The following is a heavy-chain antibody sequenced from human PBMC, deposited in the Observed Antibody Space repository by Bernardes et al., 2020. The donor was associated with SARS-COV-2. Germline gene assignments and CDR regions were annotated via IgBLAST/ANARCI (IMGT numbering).Heavy chain of an antibody. CDR2: ISSSGYRK. Sequence: GGSLRLSCAASGFSFSSYDMNWVRQAPGKGLEWVAYISSSGYRKYHADSVKGRFSVSRDNGNNSMYLQMNSLRDEDTAVYYCARDKYPVGASDYWGQGTLVTDSS. CDR1: GFSFSSYD. J-gene: IGHJ4*02. D-gene: IGHD1-26*01. CDR3: ARDKYPVGASDY. V-gene: IGHV3-48*02.